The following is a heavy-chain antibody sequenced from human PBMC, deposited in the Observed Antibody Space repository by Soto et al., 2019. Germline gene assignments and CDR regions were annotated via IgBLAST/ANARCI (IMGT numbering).Heavy chain of an antibody. CDR3: AKAPTNYGSGSYYYY. V-gene: IGHV3-23*01. D-gene: IGHD3-10*01. CDR1: GFTFSSYA. Sequence: EVQLLESGGGLVQPGGSLGPSCEASGFTFSSYAMSWVRRAPGKGLEWASAISGSGGSTYYADSVKGRFTISRENSKNTLYLQMNSLRAEDTAVYYCAKAPTNYGSGSYYYYWGQGTLVTVSS. J-gene: IGHJ4*02. CDR2: ISGSGGST.